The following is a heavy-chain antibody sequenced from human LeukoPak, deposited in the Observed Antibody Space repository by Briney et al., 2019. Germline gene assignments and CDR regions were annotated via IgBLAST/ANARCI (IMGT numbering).Heavy chain of an antibody. V-gene: IGHV3-21*01. J-gene: IGHJ4*02. D-gene: IGHD3-9*01. CDR1: GFTFSSYS. CDR3: ARDLRNDILTGSFDY. CDR2: ISSSSSYI. Sequence: GGSLRLSCAASGFTFSSYSMNWVRQAPGKVLEWVSSISSSSSYIYYADSVKGRFTISRDNAKNSLYLQMNSLRAEDTAVYYCARDLRNDILTGSFDYWGQGTLVTVSS.